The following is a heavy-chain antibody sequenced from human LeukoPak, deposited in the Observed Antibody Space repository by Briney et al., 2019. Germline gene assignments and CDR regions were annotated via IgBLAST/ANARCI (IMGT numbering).Heavy chain of an antibody. D-gene: IGHD6-13*01. CDR2: IYYSGST. CDR1: GGSISSYY. J-gene: IGHJ5*02. Sequence: SETLSLTCTVSGGSISSYYWSWIRQPPGKGLEWIGYIYYSGSTNYNPSLKSRVTISVDTSKNQFSLKLSSVTAADTAVYYCARALYSSSWYGARDWFDPWGQGTLVTVSS. CDR3: ARALYSSSWYGARDWFDP. V-gene: IGHV4-59*01.